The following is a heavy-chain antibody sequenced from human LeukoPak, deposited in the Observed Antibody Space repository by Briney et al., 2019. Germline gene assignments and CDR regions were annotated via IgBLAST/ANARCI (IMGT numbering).Heavy chain of an antibody. D-gene: IGHD3-16*02. CDR2: IYYSGST. Sequence: SETLSLTCTVSGGSISSSSYYWGWIRQPPGKGLEWIGSIYYSGSTYYNPSLKSRVTISVDTSKNQFSLKLSSVTAADTAVYYCAKCGMITFGGVIVGGEACDAFDIWGQGTMVTVSS. CDR3: AKCGMITFGGVIVGGEACDAFDI. V-gene: IGHV4-39*07. J-gene: IGHJ3*02. CDR1: GGSISSSSYY.